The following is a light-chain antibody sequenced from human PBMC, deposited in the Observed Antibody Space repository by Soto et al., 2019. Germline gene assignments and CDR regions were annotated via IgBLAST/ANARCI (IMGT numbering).Light chain of an antibody. Sequence: QSALTQPASVSGSPGQWITISCTGTSSDVGGYNYVSWYQQHPGKAPKLMIYDVSNRPSGVSNRFSGSKSGNTASLTISGLQAEDEADYYCSSYTSSSTLDVVFGGGTQLTVL. CDR3: SSYTSSSTLDVV. CDR2: DVS. CDR1: SSDVGGYNY. V-gene: IGLV2-14*01. J-gene: IGLJ2*01.